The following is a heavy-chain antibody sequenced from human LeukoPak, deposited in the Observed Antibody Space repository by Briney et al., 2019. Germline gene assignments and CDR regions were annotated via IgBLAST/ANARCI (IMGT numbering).Heavy chain of an antibody. J-gene: IGHJ4*02. CDR2: INPNSGGT. D-gene: IGHD3-22*01. CDR3: ARDTGDSSGYYLGY. V-gene: IGHV1-2*02. CDR1: GYTFTGYY. Sequence: ASVKVSCKASGYTFTGYYMHWVRQAPGQGLEWMGWINPNSGGTNYAQKFQGRVTMTRDTSISTAYMELSRLRSGDTAVYYCARDTGDSSGYYLGYWGQGTLVTVSS.